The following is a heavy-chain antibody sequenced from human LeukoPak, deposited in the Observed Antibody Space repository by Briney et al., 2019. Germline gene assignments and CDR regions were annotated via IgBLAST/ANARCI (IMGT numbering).Heavy chain of an antibody. V-gene: IGHV3-23*01. CDR1: EFTFSSYA. Sequence: GGSLRLSCAGSEFTFSSYAMSWVRQAPGKGLEWVSAISGSGGSTYYADSVKGRFTISRDNSKNTLYLQMNSLRAEDTAVYYCAKESGYCSGGSCYDVIGYFQHWGQGTLVTVSS. J-gene: IGHJ1*01. CDR3: AKESGYCSGGSCYDVIGYFQH. CDR2: ISGSGGST. D-gene: IGHD2-15*01.